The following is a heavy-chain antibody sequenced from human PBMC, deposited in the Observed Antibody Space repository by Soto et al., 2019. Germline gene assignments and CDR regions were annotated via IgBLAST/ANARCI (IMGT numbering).Heavy chain of an antibody. CDR3: ARAFEYSSSPTLIYYYYYMDV. CDR1: GGSISSYY. V-gene: IGHV4-59*01. CDR2: IYYSGST. J-gene: IGHJ6*03. D-gene: IGHD6-6*01. Sequence: PSETLSLTCTVSGGSISSYYWSWIRQPPGKGLEWIGYIYYSGSTNYNPSLKSRVTISVDTSKNQFSLKLSSVTAADTAVYYCARAFEYSSSPTLIYYYYYMDVWGKGTTVTVSS.